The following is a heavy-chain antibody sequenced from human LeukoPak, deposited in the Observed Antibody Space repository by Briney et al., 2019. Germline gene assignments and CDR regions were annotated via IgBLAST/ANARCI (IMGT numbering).Heavy chain of an antibody. CDR1: TFTFSNYW. CDR3: ARDRGLSGYDLCDY. CDR2: IKHDGSEK. V-gene: IGHV3-7*01. J-gene: IGHJ4*02. Sequence: GGSLRLSCVASTFTFSNYWMNWVRQAPGKGLEWVATIKHDGSEKHYVDSVEGRFTISRDNAMNSLYLQMNSLRAEDTAVYYCARDRGLSGYDLCDYWGQGTLVTVSS. D-gene: IGHD5-12*01.